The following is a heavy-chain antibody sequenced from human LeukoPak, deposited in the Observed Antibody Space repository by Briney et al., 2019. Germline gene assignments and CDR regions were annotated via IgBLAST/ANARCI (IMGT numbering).Heavy chain of an antibody. CDR2: ISGSGART. D-gene: IGHD3-22*01. J-gene: IGHJ4*02. CDR3: AKDSSGYFRPFDY. Sequence: GGSLRLSCAASGFTFSSYAMSWVRQAPGKGLEWVSAISGSGARTYYADSVKGRFTISRDDSKNTLYLQMNSLRAEDTAVYYCAKDSSGYFRPFDYWGQGTLVTVSS. CDR1: GFTFSSYA. V-gene: IGHV3-23*01.